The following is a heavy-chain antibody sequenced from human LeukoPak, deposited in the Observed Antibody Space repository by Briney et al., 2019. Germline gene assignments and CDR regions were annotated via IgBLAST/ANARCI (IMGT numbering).Heavy chain of an antibody. D-gene: IGHD6-25*01. CDR2: VSGNGGVT. V-gene: IGHV3-23*01. Sequence: GGSLRLSCAASGFTFSTYAMSWVRQTPEKGLQWVSSVSGNGGVTYHADSVKGRFTITRDNAKNTLYLQMNSLRAEDTAVYYPAKGQGVYSSGWPNFDYWGQGTLVAVSS. CDR1: GFTFSTYA. J-gene: IGHJ4*02. CDR3: AKGQGVYSSGWPNFDY.